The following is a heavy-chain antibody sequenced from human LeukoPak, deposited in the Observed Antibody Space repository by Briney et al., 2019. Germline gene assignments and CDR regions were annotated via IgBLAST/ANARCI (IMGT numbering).Heavy chain of an antibody. D-gene: IGHD2-21*02. CDR1: GYTFTGYY. Sequence: ASVKVSCKASGYTFTGYYMHWVRQAPGPGLEWMGWINPNSGGTNYAQKFQGRVTMTRDTSISTAYMELSRLRSDDTAVYYCARGRDSYCGGDCYSFLDYWGQGTLVTVSS. J-gene: IGHJ4*02. CDR2: INPNSGGT. CDR3: ARGRDSYCGGDCYSFLDY. V-gene: IGHV1-2*02.